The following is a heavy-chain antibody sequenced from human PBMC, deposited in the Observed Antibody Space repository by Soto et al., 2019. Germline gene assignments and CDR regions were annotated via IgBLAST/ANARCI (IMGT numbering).Heavy chain of an antibody. CDR2: IIPIIGMA. Sequence: SVKVSCKASGGTFSSYTISWVRQAPGQGLEWMGRIIPIIGMANYAQKFQGRVTMTADKSTSTAYMELSSLRSEDTAVYFCARGVKYGAYSRWFDPWGQGTLVTVSS. V-gene: IGHV1-69*02. D-gene: IGHD4-17*01. CDR3: ARGVKYGAYSRWFDP. CDR1: GGTFSSYT. J-gene: IGHJ5*02.